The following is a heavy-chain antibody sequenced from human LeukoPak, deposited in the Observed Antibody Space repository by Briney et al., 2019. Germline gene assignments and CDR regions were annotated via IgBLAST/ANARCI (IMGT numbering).Heavy chain of an antibody. V-gene: IGHV3-23*01. CDR3: AKRLGYSDY. D-gene: IGHD3-22*01. CDR1: GFTFSSYG. Sequence: GGSLRLSCAASGFTFSSYGMTWVRQAPGKGLEWVSTINSSGSNKYYADSVKGRFTISRDNFKNTLYLQMNSLRAEDTAVYYCAKRLGYSDYWGQGTLVTVSS. J-gene: IGHJ4*02. CDR2: INSSGSNK.